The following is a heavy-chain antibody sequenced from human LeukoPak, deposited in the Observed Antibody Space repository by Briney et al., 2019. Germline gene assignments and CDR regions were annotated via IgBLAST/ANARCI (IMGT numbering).Heavy chain of an antibody. V-gene: IGHV3-21*01. Sequence: PGGSLRLSCAASGFTFSSYSMNWVRQAPGKGLEWVSSISSSSSYIYYADSVNGRFTISRDNAKNSLYLQMNSLRAEDTAVYYCARDQAAGSYFDYWGQGTLVTVSS. D-gene: IGHD6-13*01. J-gene: IGHJ4*02. CDR3: ARDQAAGSYFDY. CDR1: GFTFSSYS. CDR2: ISSSSSYI.